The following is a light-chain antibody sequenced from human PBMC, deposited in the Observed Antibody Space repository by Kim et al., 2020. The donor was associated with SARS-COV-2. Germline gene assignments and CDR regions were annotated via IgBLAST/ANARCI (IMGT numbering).Light chain of an antibody. J-gene: IGKJ5*01. V-gene: IGKV3-15*01. Sequence: EKVMTQSPATLSLSPGERATLSCRASQSVTSNLAWYQQKPGQAPRLLIYGASTRASGIPARFSGSGSETEFTLTISSLQSEDFAVYYCQQYNDWPITFGQGTRLEI. CDR2: GAS. CDR3: QQYNDWPIT. CDR1: QSVTSN.